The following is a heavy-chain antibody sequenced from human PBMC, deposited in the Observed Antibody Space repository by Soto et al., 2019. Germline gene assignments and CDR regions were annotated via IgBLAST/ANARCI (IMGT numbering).Heavy chain of an antibody. CDR1: GGSVSSGSYY. CDR3: ARQYNGNDGLYYGMDV. V-gene: IGHV4-61*01. Sequence: QVQLQESGPGLVKPSETLSLTCTVSGGSVSSGSYYWSWIRQPPGKGLEWIGYIYYSGSTNYNPSPKSRVTKAVDTPKNQFPQKLSSVTAADTAVYDWARQYNGNDGLYYGMDVWGQGTTVTVSS. CDR2: IYYSGST. J-gene: IGHJ6*02. D-gene: IGHD1-20*01.